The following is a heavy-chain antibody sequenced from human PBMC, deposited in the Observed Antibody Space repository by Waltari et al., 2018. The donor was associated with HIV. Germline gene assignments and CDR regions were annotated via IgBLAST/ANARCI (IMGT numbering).Heavy chain of an antibody. CDR2: LSPRSGDT. Sequence: QVQLVQSGAEVKKPGASVRVSCKAVGYTFTNYQINWVRQATGQGLEWMGWLSPRSGDTGSAQNFEGRLTMTRDTSTGTAYLEMSSLTSDDTAIYFCARITSGTYFDYWGQGTLVAVSS. CDR3: ARITSGTYFDY. CDR1: GYTFTNYQ. V-gene: IGHV1-8*01. D-gene: IGHD2-21*01. J-gene: IGHJ4*02.